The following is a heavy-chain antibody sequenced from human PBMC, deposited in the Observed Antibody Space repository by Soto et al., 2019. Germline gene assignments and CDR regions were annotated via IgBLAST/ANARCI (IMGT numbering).Heavy chain of an antibody. CDR1: GFPFTSYG. D-gene: IGHD3-10*01. J-gene: IGHJ4*02. CDR3: VGGQYYFVY. V-gene: IGHV3-30*03. CDR2: ISYDGSDK. Sequence: QVQLVESGGGVVQPGRSLRLSCAASGFPFTSYGMHWVREGPDKGLVWVAIISYDGSDKYYADSVKGRFTISRDNSKNTLYLQMNSLRTEDTALYYCVGGQYYFVYRGQGTLVIVSS.